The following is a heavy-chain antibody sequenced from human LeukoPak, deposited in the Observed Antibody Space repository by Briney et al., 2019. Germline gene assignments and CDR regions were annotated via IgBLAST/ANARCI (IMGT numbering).Heavy chain of an antibody. CDR3: ARGLASWLLDS. Sequence: ASVKVSCKASGYTFTSYYIHWVRQAPGQGLEWMGIINSSGSSTNYAQKFQGRVTMTRDTSTSTVYMEVSSLRSEDTAVYYCARGLASWLLDSWGQGTLVTVSS. CDR1: GYTFTSYY. V-gene: IGHV1-46*01. D-gene: IGHD3-22*01. CDR2: INSSGSST. J-gene: IGHJ4*02.